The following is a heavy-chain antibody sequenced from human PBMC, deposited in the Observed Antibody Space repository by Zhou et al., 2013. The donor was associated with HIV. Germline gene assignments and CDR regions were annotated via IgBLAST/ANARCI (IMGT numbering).Heavy chain of an antibody. J-gene: IGHJ4*02. Sequence: QVQLVQSGAEVKKPGASVKVSCKASGYTFTTSDIHWVRQAPGQGLEWMGRTIPIFGPTNYAQKFQGRVTITADESTNTAYMELSSLKSEDTAVYYCVRDVGPSYYFDYWGQGTLVTVSS. CDR1: GYTFTTSD. CDR3: VRDVGPSYYFDY. D-gene: IGHD1-26*01. CDR2: TIPIFGPT. V-gene: IGHV1-69*01.